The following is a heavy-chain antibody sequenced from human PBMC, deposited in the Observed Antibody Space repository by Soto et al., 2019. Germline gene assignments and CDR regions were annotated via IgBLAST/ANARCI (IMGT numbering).Heavy chain of an antibody. CDR2: ISGSGGST. V-gene: IGHV3-23*01. CDR3: AKVSIVGAILNYFDY. CDR1: GFTFSSYA. D-gene: IGHD1-26*01. Sequence: PGGSLRLSCAAPGFTFSSYAMGWVRQAPGKGLEWVSAISGSGGSTYYADSVKGRFTISRDNSKNTLYLQMNSLRAEDTAVYYRAKVSIVGAILNYFDYWGQGTLVTVSS. J-gene: IGHJ4*02.